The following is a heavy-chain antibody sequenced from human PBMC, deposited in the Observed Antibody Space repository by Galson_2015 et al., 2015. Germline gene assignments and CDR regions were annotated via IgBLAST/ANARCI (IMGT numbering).Heavy chain of an antibody. Sequence: SLRLSCAASGFSFEDYAMHWVRQAPGKGLEWVSGISWNSGTIGYADPVKGRFTISRDNAKNSLYLQMDSLRPEDTALYYCVKELGFCSSSSACWGQGTLVTVSS. CDR3: VKELGFCSSSSAC. D-gene: IGHD2-2*01. CDR1: GFSFEDYA. CDR2: ISWNSGTI. V-gene: IGHV3-9*01. J-gene: IGHJ4*02.